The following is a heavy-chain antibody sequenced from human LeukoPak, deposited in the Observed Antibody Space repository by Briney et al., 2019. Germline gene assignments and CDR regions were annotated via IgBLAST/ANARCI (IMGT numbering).Heavy chain of an antibody. CDR3: TRSGSYRSWLDP. CDR1: GYTLTSYD. D-gene: IGHD3-10*01. V-gene: IGHV1-8*01. J-gene: IGHJ5*02. CDR2: MNPNRGNT. Sequence: GASVKVSCKASGYTLTSYDINWVRQATGQGLEWMGWMNPNRGNTGYAQKLQRRVTITRNNSISAAYMELSSLRSEDTAVYYFTRSGSYRSWLDPWGQGTLVTVSS.